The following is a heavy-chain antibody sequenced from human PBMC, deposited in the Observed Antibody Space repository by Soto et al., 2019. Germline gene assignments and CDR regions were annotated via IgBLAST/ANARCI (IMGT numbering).Heavy chain of an antibody. V-gene: IGHV4-59*08. CDR3: ARRSRDDYYYYYYMDV. J-gene: IGHJ6*03. CDR1: GGSISSYY. CDR2: IYYSGST. Sequence: SETLSLTCTVSGGSISSYYWSWIRQPPGKGLEWIGYIYYSGSTNYNPSLKSRVTISVDTSKNQFSLKLSSVTAADTAVYYCARRSRDDYYYYYYMDVWGKGTTVTVSS.